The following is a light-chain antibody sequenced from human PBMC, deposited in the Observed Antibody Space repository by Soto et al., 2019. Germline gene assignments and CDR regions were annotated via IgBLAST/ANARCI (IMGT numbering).Light chain of an antibody. V-gene: IGLV1-40*01. CDR3: QSYDSSLSAL. Sequence: QSVLTQPPSVSGAPGQRVTISCTGSSSNIGAGYDVYWYQQLPGTAPKLLINGNSNRPSGVPDRFSGSKSGTSASLAITGLQAADEADYYCQSYDSSLSALFGGGTKLTVL. CDR1: SSNIGAGYD. CDR2: GNS. J-gene: IGLJ2*01.